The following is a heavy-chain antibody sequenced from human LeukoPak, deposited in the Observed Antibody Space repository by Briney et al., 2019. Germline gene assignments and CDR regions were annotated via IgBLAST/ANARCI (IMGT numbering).Heavy chain of an antibody. CDR1: GFTFNSYV. CDR3: ARGYRENSDYHLKY. CDR2: IEYDENRK. D-gene: IGHD4-11*01. V-gene: IGHV3-30*03. Sequence: GGSLRLSCAASGFTFNSYVMHWVRQAPGKGPEWVAVIEYDENRKYYEDSVKGRFTISRDNSKNMLYLQINSLTTEDTAVYYCARGYRENSDYHLKYWGQGTLVTASS. J-gene: IGHJ4*02.